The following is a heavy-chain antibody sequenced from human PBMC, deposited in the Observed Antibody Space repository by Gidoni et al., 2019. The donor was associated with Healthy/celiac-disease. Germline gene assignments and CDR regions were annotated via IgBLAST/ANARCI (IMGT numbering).Heavy chain of an antibody. CDR1: GASISRYY. V-gene: IGHV4-59*01. J-gene: IGHJ3*02. D-gene: IGHD5-18*01. CDR3: ARVWRRGYSYGADFDI. CDR2: IYYSGSP. Sequence: QVQLQESGPGLVMPSETMSLTCPVSGASISRYYWSWIRQPPGKGLEWIGYIYYSGSPNYNPSLKSRVTRSVDTSKNQCSLKLSSVTAADTAGYYCARVWRRGYSYGADFDIWGQGTMVTVSS.